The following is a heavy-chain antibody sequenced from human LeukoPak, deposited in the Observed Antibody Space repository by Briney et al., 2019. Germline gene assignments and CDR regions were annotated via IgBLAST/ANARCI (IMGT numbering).Heavy chain of an antibody. J-gene: IGHJ6*03. V-gene: IGHV4-4*07. Sequence: SETLSLTCTVSGGSISNYYWSWIRQPAGRGLEWIGRIYTSGSTNYNPSPKSRVTMSVDTSKNQFSLKLDSVTAADTAVYYCARDVRRSSSSSNSYYYYMDVWGKGTTVTVSS. CDR3: ARDVRRSSSSSNSYYYYMDV. CDR2: IYTSGST. CDR1: GGSISNYY. D-gene: IGHD6-6*01.